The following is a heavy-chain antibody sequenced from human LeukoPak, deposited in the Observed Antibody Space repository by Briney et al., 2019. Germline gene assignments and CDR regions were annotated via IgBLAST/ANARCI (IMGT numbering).Heavy chain of an antibody. J-gene: IGHJ4*02. CDR2: ISAYNGNT. Sequence: ASVKVSCKASGYTFTSYGISWVRQAPGQGLEWMGWISAYNGNTNYAQKLQGRVTITTDESTSTAYMELSSLRSEDTAVYYCAREYKVSGSSYFDYWGQGTLVTVSS. D-gene: IGHD3-10*01. CDR1: GYTFTSYG. V-gene: IGHV1-18*01. CDR3: AREYKVSGSSYFDY.